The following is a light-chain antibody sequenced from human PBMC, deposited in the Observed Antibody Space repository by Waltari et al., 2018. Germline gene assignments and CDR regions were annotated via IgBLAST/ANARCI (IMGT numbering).Light chain of an antibody. Sequence: DIVMTQSPDSMAVSLGVRASINSKSSQTVSYSDNNNSLGWYQPRPGQPPKLLITWPSTRESGVPDRFSGSGSGTDFTLTINSLQAEDVAIYYCQQYYSTPVTFGQGTKLEIK. CDR1: QTVSYSDNNNS. CDR3: QQYYSTPVT. J-gene: IGKJ2*01. V-gene: IGKV4-1*01. CDR2: WPS.